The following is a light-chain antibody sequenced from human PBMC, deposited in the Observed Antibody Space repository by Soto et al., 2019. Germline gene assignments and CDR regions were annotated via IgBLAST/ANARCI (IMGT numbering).Light chain of an antibody. Sequence: DIVMTQSPLSLPVTPGEPASISCRPSQSLLHSNGYNYLDWYLQKPGQSPQLLIYLGSNRASGVPDRFSGSGSGTDFTLKISRVEAEDVGVYYCMQALQTPPTYTFGQGTKVDIK. J-gene: IGKJ2*01. CDR2: LGS. V-gene: IGKV2-28*01. CDR3: MQALQTPPTYT. CDR1: QSLLHSNGYNY.